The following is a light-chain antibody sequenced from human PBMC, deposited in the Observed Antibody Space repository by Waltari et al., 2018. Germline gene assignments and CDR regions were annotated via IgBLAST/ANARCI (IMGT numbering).Light chain of an antibody. Sequence: EIVLTQSPATLSLSPGERATLSCRARPSIGSSLAWYQQKPGQAPRRLVSDASTRASDIPARFSASGSGTDFTLSISSLEPEDFAVYFCQQRYSWPLTFGGGTKVDLK. V-gene: IGKV3-11*01. J-gene: IGKJ4*01. CDR3: QQRYSWPLT. CDR2: DAS. CDR1: PSIGSS.